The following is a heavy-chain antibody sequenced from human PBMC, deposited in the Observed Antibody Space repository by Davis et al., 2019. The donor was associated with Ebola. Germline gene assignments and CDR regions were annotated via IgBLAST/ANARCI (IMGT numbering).Heavy chain of an antibody. CDR3: ARGAKDSSGYHYANDY. CDR2: ISWNGDNI. Sequence: GGSLRLSCAASGFTFDAYAMHWVRQAPGKGLEWVSGISWNGDNIDYADSVKGRFTISRDNAENSLYLQMNSLRVEDTAVYYCARGAKDSSGYHYANDYWGQGTMVTVSS. D-gene: IGHD3-22*01. CDR1: GFTFDAYA. V-gene: IGHV3-9*01. J-gene: IGHJ4*02.